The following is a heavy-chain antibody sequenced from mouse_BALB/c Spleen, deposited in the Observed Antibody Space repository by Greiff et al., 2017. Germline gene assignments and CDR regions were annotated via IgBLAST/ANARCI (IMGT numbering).Heavy chain of an antibody. CDR3: ARGGAMDY. Sequence: VQGVESGPGLVAPSQSLSITCTVSGFSLTSYGVHWVRQPPGKGLEWLGVLWAGGSTNYNSALMSRLSISKDNSKSQVFLKMNSLQTDDTAMYYCARGGAMDYWGQGTSVTVSS. V-gene: IGHV2-9*02. J-gene: IGHJ4*01. CDR1: GFSLTSYG. CDR2: LWAGGST.